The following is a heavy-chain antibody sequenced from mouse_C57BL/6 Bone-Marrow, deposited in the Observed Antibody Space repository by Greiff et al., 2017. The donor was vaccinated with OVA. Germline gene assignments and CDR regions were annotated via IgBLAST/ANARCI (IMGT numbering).Heavy chain of an antibody. V-gene: IGHV1-9*01. D-gene: IGHD1-1*01. CDR1: GYTFTGYW. J-gene: IGHJ1*03. CDR2: ILPGSGST. Sequence: VQLQQSGAELMKPGASVKLSCKATGYTFTGYWIEWVKQRPGHGLEWIGEILPGSGSTNYNEKFKGKATFTADTSSNTAYMQLSSLTTEDSAIYYCARNSITTVVATDYWYFDVWGTGTTVTVSS. CDR3: ARNSITTVVATDYWYFDV.